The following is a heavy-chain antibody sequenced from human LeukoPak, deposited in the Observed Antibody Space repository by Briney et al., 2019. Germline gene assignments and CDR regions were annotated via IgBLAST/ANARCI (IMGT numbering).Heavy chain of an antibody. V-gene: IGHV4-39*01. CDR1: GGSIRSSDYY. D-gene: IGHD1-26*01. Sequence: SETLSLTCTVSGGSIRSSDYYWDLIRQPPGKGLAWIGSMSDSGRTYYNPSLKSRVTISVDTSKNQLSLKVRSVTAADTAVYYCARRTSNPVGAIDYWGQGTLVTVSS. CDR2: MSDSGRT. J-gene: IGHJ4*02. CDR3: ARRTSNPVGAIDY.